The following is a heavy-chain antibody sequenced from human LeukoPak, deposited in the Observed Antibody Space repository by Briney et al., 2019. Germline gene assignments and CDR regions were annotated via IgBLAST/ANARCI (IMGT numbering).Heavy chain of an antibody. CDR2: ISWNSDSI. V-gene: IGHV3-9*01. J-gene: IGHJ4*02. Sequence: GGSLRLSCAASGFTFDDYAMHWVRQAPGKGLEWVSGISWNSDSIVYADSVKGRFTISRDNAKNSLYLQMNSLRAEDTGLYYCAKLGCSSTTCYANSWGQGTLVTVSS. CDR1: GFTFDDYA. D-gene: IGHD2-2*01. CDR3: AKLGCSSTTCYANS.